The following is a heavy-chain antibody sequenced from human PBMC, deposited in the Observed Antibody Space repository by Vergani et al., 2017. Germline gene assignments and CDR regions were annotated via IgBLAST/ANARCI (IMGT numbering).Heavy chain of an antibody. CDR1: GYSISSGYY. CDR2: IYYSGST. Sequence: QVQLQESGPGLVKPSETLSLTCTVSGYSISSGYYWGWIRQPPGKGLEWIGYIYYSGSTNYNPSLKSRVTISVDTSKNQFSLKLSSVTAADTAVYYCARAVAGLTIDYWGQGTLVTVSS. CDR3: ARAVAGLTIDY. J-gene: IGHJ4*02. D-gene: IGHD6-19*01. V-gene: IGHV4-38-2*02.